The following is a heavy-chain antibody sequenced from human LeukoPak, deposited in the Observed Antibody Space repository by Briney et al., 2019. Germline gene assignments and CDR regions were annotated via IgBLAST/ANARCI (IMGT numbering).Heavy chain of an antibody. V-gene: IGHV3-23*01. CDR1: GFTFSSYA. J-gene: IGHJ1*01. CDR3: AKDSARPNLGYFQH. D-gene: IGHD6-6*01. CDR2: ISGSGGST. Sequence: PGGSLRLSCAASGFTFSSYAMSWVRQALGKGLEWVSAISGSGGSTYYADSVKGRFTISRDNSKNTLYLQMNSLRAEDTAVYYCAKDSARPNLGYFQHWGQGTLVTVSS.